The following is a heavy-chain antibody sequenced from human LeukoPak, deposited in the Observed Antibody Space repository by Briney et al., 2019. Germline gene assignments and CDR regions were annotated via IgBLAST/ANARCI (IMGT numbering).Heavy chain of an antibody. CDR1: GYTFTGYY. CDR3: ARDSNSITMVSSGFPDAFDI. CDR2: INPNSGGT. J-gene: IGHJ3*02. D-gene: IGHD3-10*01. V-gene: IGHV1-2*04. Sequence: ASVKVSCKASGYTFTGYYMHWVRQAPGQGLEWMGWINPNSGGTNYAQKFQGWVTMTRDTSISTDYMELSRLRSDDTAVYYCARDSNSITMVSSGFPDAFDIWGQGTMVTVSS.